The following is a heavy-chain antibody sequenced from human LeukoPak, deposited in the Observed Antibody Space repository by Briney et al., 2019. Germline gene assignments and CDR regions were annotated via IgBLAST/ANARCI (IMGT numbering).Heavy chain of an antibody. J-gene: IGHJ5*02. CDR1: GYSFSTYW. D-gene: IGHD3-22*01. CDR2: IYPGDSDA. V-gene: IGHV5-51*01. CDR3: ARLGSQNYYDSSGYYWGWFDP. Sequence: GESLQISCEGSGYSFSTYWIGWVRQMPGKGLEWMGIIYPGDSDARYSPSFQGQVTISADKSISTAYLQWSSLKASDSAMYHCARLGSQNYYDSSGYYWGWFDPWGQGTLVTVSS.